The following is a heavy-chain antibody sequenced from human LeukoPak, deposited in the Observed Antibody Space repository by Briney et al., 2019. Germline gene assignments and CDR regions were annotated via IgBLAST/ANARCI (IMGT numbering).Heavy chain of an antibody. V-gene: IGHV4-34*01. D-gene: IGHD4-11*01. CDR1: GGSFSGYY. J-gene: IGHJ4*02. CDR3: ARLTGYSNYGRFDY. CDR2: INHSGST. Sequence: SETLSLTCVVYGGSFSGYYWSRIRQPPGKGLEWIGEINHSGSTNYNPSLKSRVTISVDTSKNQFSLKLSSVTAADTAVYYCARLTGYSNYGRFDYWGQGTLVTVSS.